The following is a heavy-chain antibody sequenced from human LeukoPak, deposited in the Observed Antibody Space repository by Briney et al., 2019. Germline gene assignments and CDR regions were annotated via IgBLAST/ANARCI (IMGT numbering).Heavy chain of an antibody. CDR1: GGSISSYY. J-gene: IGHJ3*02. D-gene: IGHD2-21*01. V-gene: IGHV4-59*08. Sequence: SETLSLTCTVSGGSISSYYWSWIRQPPGKGLEWIGYIYYSGSTNYNPSLKSRVSTSVDTSKNQFSLKLSSVTAAGTAVYYCARHMYSYLDAFNIWGQGTMVTVSS. CDR3: ARHMYSYLDAFNI. CDR2: IYYSGST.